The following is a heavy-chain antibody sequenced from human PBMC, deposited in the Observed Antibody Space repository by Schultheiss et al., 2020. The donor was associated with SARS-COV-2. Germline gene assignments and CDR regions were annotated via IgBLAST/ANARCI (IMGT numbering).Heavy chain of an antibody. D-gene: IGHD3-22*01. CDR2: IYYSGST. CDR3: ARGRYYDSSGYPPTYYYYGMDV. V-gene: IGHV4-31*03. J-gene: IGHJ6*02. CDR1: GGSISSSSYY. Sequence: SQTLSLTCTVSGGSISSSSYYWGWIRQPPGKGLEWIGYIYYSGSTYYNPSLKSRVTISVDTSKNQFSLKLSSVTAADTAVYYCARGRYYDSSGYPPTYYYYGMDVWGQGTTVTVSS.